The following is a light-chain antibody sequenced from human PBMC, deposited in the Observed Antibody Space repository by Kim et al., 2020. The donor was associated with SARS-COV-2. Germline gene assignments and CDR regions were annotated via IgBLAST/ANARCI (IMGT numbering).Light chain of an antibody. CDR3: QHYDNWPPWT. Sequence: EIVMTQSPATLPVSPGERATLPCMASQSVSGNLAWYQQKPGQAPRLLIYGASTRACGVPARFSGSGSGTDFTLTISSLQSEDFTVYYCQHYDNWPPWTFGQGTKVDIK. J-gene: IGKJ1*01. CDR2: GAS. CDR1: QSVSGN. V-gene: IGKV3-15*01.